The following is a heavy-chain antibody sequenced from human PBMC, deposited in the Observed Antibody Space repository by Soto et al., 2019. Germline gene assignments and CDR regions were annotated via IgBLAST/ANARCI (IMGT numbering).Heavy chain of an antibody. V-gene: IGHV3-7*01. CDR1: GFTFSSYW. CDR3: ARDISDVLLWFGELCD. J-gene: IGHJ4*02. CDR2: IKQDGSEK. Sequence: GGSLRLSCAASGFTFSSYWMSWVRQAPGKGLEWVANIKQDGSEKYYVDSVKGRFTISRDNAKNSLYLQMNSLRAEDTAVYYCARDISDVLLWFGELCDWGQGTLVTVSS. D-gene: IGHD3-10*01.